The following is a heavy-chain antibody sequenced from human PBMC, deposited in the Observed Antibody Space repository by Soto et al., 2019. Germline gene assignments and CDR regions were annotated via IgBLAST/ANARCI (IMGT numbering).Heavy chain of an antibody. D-gene: IGHD6-19*01. CDR1: GYTFTGYY. Sequence: GASVKVSCKASGYTFTGYYMHWVRQAPGQGLEWMGWINPNSGGTNYAQKFQGWVTMTRDTSISTAYMELSRLRSDDTAVYYCAREKHSSGYDCYYYYGMDVWGQGTTVTVSS. CDR3: AREKHSSGYDCYYYYGMDV. CDR2: INPNSGGT. V-gene: IGHV1-2*04. J-gene: IGHJ6*02.